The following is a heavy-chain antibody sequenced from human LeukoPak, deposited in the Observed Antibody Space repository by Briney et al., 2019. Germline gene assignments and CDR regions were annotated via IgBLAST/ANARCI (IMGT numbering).Heavy chain of an antibody. CDR1: GFSFSSYA. CDR2: ISGSGDSI. D-gene: IGHD3-9*01. V-gene: IGHV3-23*01. Sequence: PGGSLRLSCAASGFSFSSYAMSWVRQAPGKGLEWVSIISGSGDSIYYADSVKGRFTISRDNSKNTLYLQMNSLRAEDTAVYYCAKEGNGLRYFDWLLSEEYYFDYWGQGTLVTVSS. CDR3: AKEGNGLRYFDWLLSEEYYFDY. J-gene: IGHJ4*02.